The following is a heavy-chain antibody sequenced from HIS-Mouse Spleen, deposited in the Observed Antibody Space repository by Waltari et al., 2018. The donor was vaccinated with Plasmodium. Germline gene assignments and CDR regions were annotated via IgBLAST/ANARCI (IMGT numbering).Heavy chain of an antibody. CDR2: IKQDGSEK. D-gene: IGHD6-13*01. Sequence: EVQLVESGGGLVQPGGSLRLSCAASGFTFSSIWMSWVRQAPGKVLEWVANIKQDGSEKYYVDSVKGRFTISRDNAKNSLYLQMNSLRAEDTAVYYCASSWYWYFDLWGRGTLVTVSS. CDR1: GFTFSSIW. J-gene: IGHJ2*01. CDR3: ASSWYWYFDL. V-gene: IGHV3-7*01.